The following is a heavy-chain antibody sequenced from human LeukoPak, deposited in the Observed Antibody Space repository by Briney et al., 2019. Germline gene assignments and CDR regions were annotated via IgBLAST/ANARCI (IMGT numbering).Heavy chain of an antibody. Sequence: ASVKVSCKASGYTFTGYYMHWVRQAPGQGLEWMGWINPNSGNTDYAQKFQGRVTMTTDTSTTTAYMELRSLRSDDTAVYYCARAVLSRWSLSQWFDPWGQGTLVTVSS. CDR3: ARAVLSRWSLSQWFDP. V-gene: IGHV1-2*02. CDR1: GYTFTGYY. D-gene: IGHD2-8*01. J-gene: IGHJ5*02. CDR2: INPNSGNT.